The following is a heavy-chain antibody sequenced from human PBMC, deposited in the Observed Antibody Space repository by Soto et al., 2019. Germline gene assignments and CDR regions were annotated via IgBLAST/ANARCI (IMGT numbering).Heavy chain of an antibody. CDR3: TRGTTGTTYDY. D-gene: IGHD1-1*01. CDR1: GGSISSYY. J-gene: IGHJ4*02. CDR2: IYYSGST. V-gene: IGHV4-59*01. Sequence: SETLSLTCTVSGGSISSYYWSWIRRPPGKGLEWIGYIYYSGSTNYNPSLKSRVTISVDTSKNQFSLKLSSVTAADTAVYYCTRGTTGTTYDYWGQGTLVTVSS.